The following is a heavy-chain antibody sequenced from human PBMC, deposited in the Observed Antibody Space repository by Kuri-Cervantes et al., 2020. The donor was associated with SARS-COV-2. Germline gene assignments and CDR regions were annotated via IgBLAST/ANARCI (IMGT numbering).Heavy chain of an antibody. J-gene: IGHJ6*02. CDR2: ISSSSSYI. Sequence: GESLKISCAASGFTFSSYEMNWVRQAPGKGLEWVSSISSSSSYIYYADSVKGRFTISRDNAKNSLYLQMNSLRAADTAVYYCVRGVLDVWGQGTTVTVSS. V-gene: IGHV3-21*01. D-gene: IGHD3-10*02. CDR1: GFTFSSYE. CDR3: VRGVLDV.